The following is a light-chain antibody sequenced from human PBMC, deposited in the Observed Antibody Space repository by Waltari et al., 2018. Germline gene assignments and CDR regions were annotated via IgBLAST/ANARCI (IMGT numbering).Light chain of an antibody. CDR1: SRDIGRYDL. Sequence: QSALTQPPSASGSPGQSVAISCTGTSRDIGRYDLVSWYQQHPGKAPRLIISEVNKRPSGVPDLVAGAKSGNTDSLGVSGLQAEDEADYYCSSHGGSDKFYVFGTGTKVTVL. CDR2: EVN. CDR3: SSHGGSDKFYV. V-gene: IGLV2-8*01. J-gene: IGLJ1*01.